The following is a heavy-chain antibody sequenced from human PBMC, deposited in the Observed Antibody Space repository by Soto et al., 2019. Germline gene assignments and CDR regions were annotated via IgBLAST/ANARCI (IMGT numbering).Heavy chain of an antibody. D-gene: IGHD3-10*01. CDR3: AKIFGPLDYYYGMDV. J-gene: IGHJ6*02. CDR2: ISGSGGST. CDR1: GFTFSSYA. Sequence: GGSLRLSCAASGFTFSSYAMSWVRQAPGKGLEWVSAISGSGGSTYYADSVKGRFTISRDNSKNTLYLQMNSLRAEDTAVYYCAKIFGPLDYYYGMDVWGQGTTVTVSS. V-gene: IGHV3-23*01.